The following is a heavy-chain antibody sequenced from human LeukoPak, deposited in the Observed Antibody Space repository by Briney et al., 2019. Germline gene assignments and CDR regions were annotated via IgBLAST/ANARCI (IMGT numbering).Heavy chain of an antibody. V-gene: IGHV3-23*01. CDR3: AKDHRIHPTLGYSYGLDY. D-gene: IGHD5-18*01. CDR2: SSGSGGST. J-gene: IGHJ4*02. Sequence: PGGTLRLSCVVSGFTFSSYGMSWVRQAPGKGLEWVSGSSGSGGSTYYADSVKGRFTISRDNSKNTLYLQMNSLRAEDTAVYYCAKDHRIHPTLGYSYGLDYWGQGTLVTVSS. CDR1: GFTFSSYG.